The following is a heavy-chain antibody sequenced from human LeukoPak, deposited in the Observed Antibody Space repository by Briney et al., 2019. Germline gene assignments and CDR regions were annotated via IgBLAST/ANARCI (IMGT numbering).Heavy chain of an antibody. J-gene: IGHJ4*02. CDR2: INPSGGST. D-gene: IGHD6-13*01. CDR3: ARVRVAAAAGTSPPGY. CDR1: GGTFSSYA. V-gene: IGHV1-46*01. Sequence: ASVKVSCKASGGTFSSYAISWVRQAPGQGLEWMGIINPSGGSTSYAQKFQGRVTMTRDTSTSTVYMELSSLRSEDTAVYYCARVRVAAAAGTSPPGYWGQGTLVTVSS.